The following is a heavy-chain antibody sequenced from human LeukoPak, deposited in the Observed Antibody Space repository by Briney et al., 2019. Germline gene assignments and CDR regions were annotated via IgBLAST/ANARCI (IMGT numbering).Heavy chain of an antibody. V-gene: IGHV4-59*02. J-gene: IGHJ4*02. CDR2: IHYSGST. D-gene: IGHD2-2*01. CDR1: GGSVFSHY. Sequence: SETLSLTCTVSGGSVFSHYWSWIRQPPGKGLEWIGYIHYSGSTNYNPSLKTRVTISVDTSKNQFSLKVSSVTAADTAVYYCARGVVVPTSLDNWGQGALVTVYS. CDR3: ARGVVVPTSLDN.